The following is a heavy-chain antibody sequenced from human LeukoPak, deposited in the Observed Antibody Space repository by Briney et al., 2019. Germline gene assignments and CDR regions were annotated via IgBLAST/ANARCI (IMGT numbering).Heavy chain of an antibody. J-gene: IGHJ4*02. CDR3: ATAGVQQQLGDNIDY. Sequence: GGSLRLSCAASRFTFSDYSMNWVRQAPGEGLEWISYISTSSSTIYYADPVKGRFTISRDNAKNSLYLQMNSLRADDTAVYYCATAGVQQQLGDNIDYWGQGTLVTVSS. V-gene: IGHV3-48*01. CDR1: RFTFSDYS. D-gene: IGHD6-13*01. CDR2: ISTSSSTI.